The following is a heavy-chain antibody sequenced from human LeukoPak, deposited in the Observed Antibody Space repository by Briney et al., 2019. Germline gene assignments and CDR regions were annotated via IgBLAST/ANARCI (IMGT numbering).Heavy chain of an antibody. CDR2: INHNGNVN. V-gene: IGHV3-7*03. CDR1: GFTFSSYW. CDR3: ARDQYDTWSRRGNFDS. J-gene: IGHJ4*02. Sequence: GGSLRLSCAASGFTFSSYWMNWARQAPGKGLEWVASINHNGNVNYYVDSVKGRFTISRDNAKNSLYLQMNSLRAEDTAVYYCARDQYDTWSRRGNFDSWGQGTLVIVSS. D-gene: IGHD3-3*01.